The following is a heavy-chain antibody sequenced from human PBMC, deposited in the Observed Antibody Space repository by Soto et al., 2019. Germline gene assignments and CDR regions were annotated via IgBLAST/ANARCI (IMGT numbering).Heavy chain of an antibody. CDR2: INHSGST. D-gene: IGHD1-1*01. Sequence: PSETLSLTCAVYGGSFSGYYWSWIRQPPGKGLEWIGEINHSGSTNYNPSLKSRVTISVDTSKNQFSLKLSSVTAADTAVYYCARGGNAGGVYWGQGTLVTVSP. CDR1: GGSFSGYY. J-gene: IGHJ4*02. V-gene: IGHV4-34*01. CDR3: ARGGNAGGVY.